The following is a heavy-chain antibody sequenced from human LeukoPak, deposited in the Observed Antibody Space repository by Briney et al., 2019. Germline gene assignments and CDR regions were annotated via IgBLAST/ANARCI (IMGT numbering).Heavy chain of an antibody. J-gene: IGHJ4*02. CDR2: ISAYNGNT. CDR1: GGTFNRYG. D-gene: IGHD6-13*01. V-gene: IGHV1-18*01. Sequence: AAVKVSCKAPGGTFNRYGISWVRQAPGQGLEWMGWISAYNGNTNYAQKLQGRVTMTTDTSTSTAYMELRSLSSEATAVYYCARESIWAGSSWSYVDYWGQGTLVTVSS. CDR3: ARESIWAGSSWSYVDY.